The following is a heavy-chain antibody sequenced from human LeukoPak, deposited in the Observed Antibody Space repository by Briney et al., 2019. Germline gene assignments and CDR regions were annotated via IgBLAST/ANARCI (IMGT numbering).Heavy chain of an antibody. CDR1: GGSISNYH. D-gene: IGHD3-10*01. CDR3: ARTSARGAQFDY. CDR2: IYASGST. V-gene: IGHV4-4*07. Sequence: PSETLPLTCTGSGGSISNYHWSWLRQPAGMGLEWIGRIYASGSTNYNPSLKSRVTMSVDTSNNQFSLNLSSVTAADTAVYYCARTSARGAQFDYWGQGTLVTVSS. J-gene: IGHJ4*02.